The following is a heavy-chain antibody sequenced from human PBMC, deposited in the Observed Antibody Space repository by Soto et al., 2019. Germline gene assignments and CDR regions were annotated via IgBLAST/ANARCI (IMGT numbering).Heavy chain of an antibody. CDR2: IIPIFGTA. J-gene: IGHJ3*02. Sequence: QVQLVQSGAEVKKPGSSVKVSCKASGGTFSSYAISWVRQAPGQGLEWMGGIIPIFGTANYAQKFQGRVTITADESTSTAYMELSSLRSEDTAVYYGAGVHSEDSIGYYSHDAVDIWGQGTMVTVSS. CDR3: AGVHSEDSIGYYSHDAVDI. CDR1: GGTFSSYA. V-gene: IGHV1-69*01. D-gene: IGHD3-22*01.